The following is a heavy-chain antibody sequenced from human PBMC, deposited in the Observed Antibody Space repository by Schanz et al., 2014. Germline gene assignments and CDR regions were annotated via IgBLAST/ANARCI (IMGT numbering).Heavy chain of an antibody. V-gene: IGHV3-33*06. Sequence: ELLVESGGGVVQPGRSLRLSCAASGFTFSAYGMHWVRQAPGKGLEWVAVIWYDGNNKYYADSVKGRFTISRDNSKNTLYLQMNSLRAEDTALYYCAKDPHRDYGGKPQAFDIWGQGTMVTVSS. CDR2: IWYDGNNK. CDR3: AKDPHRDYGGKPQAFDI. CDR1: GFTFSAYG. J-gene: IGHJ3*02. D-gene: IGHD4-17*01.